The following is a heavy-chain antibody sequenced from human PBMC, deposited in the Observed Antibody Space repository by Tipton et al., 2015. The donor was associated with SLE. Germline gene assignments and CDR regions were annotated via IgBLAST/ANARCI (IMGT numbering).Heavy chain of an antibody. J-gene: IGHJ4*02. Sequence: SLRLSCAVSGITISGNYMSWVRHTPGKGLEWVSFIDGGGTTYHADSVKDRFTVSRDNSKNSVYLQMNSLRAEDTAVYHCTRDAITVAADWGGFLTSDYWGQGTPVTVSS. D-gene: IGHD6-19*01. CDR3: TRDAITVAADWGGFLTSDY. V-gene: IGHV3-66*01. CDR2: IDGGGTT. CDR1: GITISGNY.